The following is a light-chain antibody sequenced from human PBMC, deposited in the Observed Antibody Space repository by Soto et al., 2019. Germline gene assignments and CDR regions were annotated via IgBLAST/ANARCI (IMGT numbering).Light chain of an antibody. V-gene: IGKV1-39*01. CDR1: QSIATY. CDR3: QQSYSILWT. CDR2: AAS. Sequence: DIEMTQSPSSLSVSVGDSVTINCRTSQSIATYLNWYQQKPGKAPKLLIYAASSLQSGVPSRFSGSGSGTELTLTITSLRPDDFATYYCQQSYSILWTFGQGTKVDIK. J-gene: IGKJ1*01.